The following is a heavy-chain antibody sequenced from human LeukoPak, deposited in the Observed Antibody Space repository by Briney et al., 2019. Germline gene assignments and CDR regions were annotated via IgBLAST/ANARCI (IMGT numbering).Heavy chain of an antibody. CDR3: ARGDGYNSNWFDP. J-gene: IGHJ5*02. Sequence: ASVKVSCKASGYTFTGYYMHWVRQAPGQGLEWRGWINPNSGRTNYAQKFQGRVTLTRDTSISTAYMELSRLRSDDTAVYYCARGDGYNSNWFDPWGQGTLVTVSS. V-gene: IGHV1-2*02. D-gene: IGHD5-24*01. CDR2: INPNSGRT. CDR1: GYTFTGYY.